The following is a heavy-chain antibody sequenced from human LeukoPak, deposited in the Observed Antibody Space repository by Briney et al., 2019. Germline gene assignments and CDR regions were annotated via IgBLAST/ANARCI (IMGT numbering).Heavy chain of an antibody. D-gene: IGHD3-16*02. Sequence: GGSLRLSCAASGFTFSSYAMSWVRQAPGKGLEWVSAISGSGDNTFYADSVKGRFTMSRDNSKNMLYLQMNSLRAEDTAVYYCAKTVSGSHSYEGGDYWGQGTLATVSS. J-gene: IGHJ4*02. CDR1: GFTFSSYA. CDR2: ISGSGDNT. CDR3: AKTVSGSHSYEGGDY. V-gene: IGHV3-23*01.